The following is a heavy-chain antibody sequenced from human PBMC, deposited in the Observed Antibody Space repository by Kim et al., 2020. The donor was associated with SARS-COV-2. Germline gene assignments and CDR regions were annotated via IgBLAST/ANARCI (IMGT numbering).Heavy chain of an antibody. CDR3: ARDRHDILSGFDP. J-gene: IGHJ5*02. D-gene: IGHD3-9*01. V-gene: IGHV3-30*04. Sequence: GGSLRLSCAASGFTFSSYAMHWVRQAPGKGLEWVAVISYDGSNKYYADSVKGRFTISRDNSKNTLYLQMNSLRAEDTAVYYCARDRHDILSGFDPWGQGTLVTVSS. CDR2: ISYDGSNK. CDR1: GFTFSSYA.